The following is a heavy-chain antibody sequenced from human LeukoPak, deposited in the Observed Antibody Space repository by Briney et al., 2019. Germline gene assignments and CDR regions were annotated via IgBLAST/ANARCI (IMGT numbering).Heavy chain of an antibody. V-gene: IGHV3-30*02. CDR1: GFTFSSSG. CDR2: IRNDGNDK. D-gene: IGHD3-3*01. J-gene: IGHJ4*02. CDR3: VRDFEWSFDT. Sequence: GGSLRLSCAASGFTFSSSGMHWVRQAPGKGLEWFSFIRNDGNDKYYADSVKGRFTISRDNSKNTLYLQMNSLRPEDTALYYCVRDFEWSFDTWDQGTLVTVSS.